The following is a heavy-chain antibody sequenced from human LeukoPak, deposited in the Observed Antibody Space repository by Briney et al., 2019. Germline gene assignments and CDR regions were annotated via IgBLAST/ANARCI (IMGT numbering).Heavy chain of an antibody. CDR3: ASGGMGVFEY. J-gene: IGHJ4*02. V-gene: IGHV3-53*01. D-gene: IGHD1-26*01. Sequence: PGGSLRLSCAASGLTFSSYAMSWVRQAPGKGLEWVSVIYSGGSTYYADSVKGRFTISRDNSKNTLYLQMNRLRAEDTAVYYCASGGMGVFEYWGQGTLVTVSS. CDR1: GLTFSSYA. CDR2: IYSGGST.